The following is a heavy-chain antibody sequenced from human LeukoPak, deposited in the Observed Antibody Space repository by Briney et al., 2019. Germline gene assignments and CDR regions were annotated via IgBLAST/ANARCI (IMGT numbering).Heavy chain of an antibody. Sequence: GESLKISCKGSGYSFTNYWIGWVRQMPGKGLEWMGIIYPGDSDTRYSPSFQGQVTISADKSISTAYLQWSSLKASDTAMYYCARLYSSSWYPVGYYYYHYMDVWGKGTTVTVSS. CDR2: IYPGDSDT. CDR1: GYSFTNYW. D-gene: IGHD6-13*01. V-gene: IGHV5-51*01. J-gene: IGHJ6*03. CDR3: ARLYSSSWYPVGYYYYHYMDV.